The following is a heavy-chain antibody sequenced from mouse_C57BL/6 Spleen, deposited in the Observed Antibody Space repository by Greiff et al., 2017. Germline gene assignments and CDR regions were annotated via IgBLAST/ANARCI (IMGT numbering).Heavy chain of an antibody. CDR2: INPGSGGT. D-gene: IGHD2-5*01. J-gene: IGHJ2*01. Sequence: VQLQQSGAELVRPGTSVKVSCKASGYAFTNYLIEWVKQRPGQGLEWIGVINPGSGGTNYNEKFKGKATLTADKSSSTAYMQLSSLTSEDSAVYFCAREGNSNPDYWGQGTTLTVSS. CDR3: AREGNSNPDY. V-gene: IGHV1-54*01. CDR1: GYAFTNYL.